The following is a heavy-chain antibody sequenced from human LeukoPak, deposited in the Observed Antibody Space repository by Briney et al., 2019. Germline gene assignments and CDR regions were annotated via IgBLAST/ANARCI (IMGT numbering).Heavy chain of an antibody. CDR1: GGSISSGSYY. Sequence: PSETLSPTCTVSGGSISSGSYYWSWIRQPAGKGLEWIGRIYTSGSTNYNPSLKSRVTISVDTSKNQFSLKLSSVTATDTAVYYCARGYCSGGSCYSVDSTNYYMDVWGKGTTVTVSS. CDR2: IYTSGST. CDR3: ARGYCSGGSCYSVDSTNYYMDV. D-gene: IGHD2-15*01. J-gene: IGHJ6*03. V-gene: IGHV4-61*02.